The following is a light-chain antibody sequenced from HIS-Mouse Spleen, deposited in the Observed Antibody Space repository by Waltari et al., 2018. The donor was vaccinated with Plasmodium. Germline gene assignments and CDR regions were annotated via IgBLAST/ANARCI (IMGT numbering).Light chain of an antibody. CDR3: CSYAGSRMV. J-gene: IGLJ2*01. CDR2: EGS. Sequence: QSALTQPASVSGSPGQSITISCTGTSSDVGSYNLVSWYQQHPGKAPKLMLYEGSKRPSGVSNRFSGSKSGNTASLTISGLQAKDEADYYCCSYAGSRMVFGGGTKLTVL. CDR1: SSDVGSYNL. V-gene: IGLV2-23*01.